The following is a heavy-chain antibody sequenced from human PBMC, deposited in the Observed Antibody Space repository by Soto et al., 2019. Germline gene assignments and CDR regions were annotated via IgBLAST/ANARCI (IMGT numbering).Heavy chain of an antibody. J-gene: IGHJ4*02. V-gene: IGHV4-30-2*01. CDR1: GSSISSGGYS. Sequence: QLQLQESGSGLVKPSQTLSLTCAVSGSSISSGGYSWSWIRQPPGKGREWIGYIYHSGSTYYNPSLKCRVTIPVDRSKNQFSLKLSSVTAADTAVYYCAAGGGLPRYYWGQGTLVTVSS. CDR3: AAGGGLPRYY. D-gene: IGHD5-12*01. CDR2: IYHSGST.